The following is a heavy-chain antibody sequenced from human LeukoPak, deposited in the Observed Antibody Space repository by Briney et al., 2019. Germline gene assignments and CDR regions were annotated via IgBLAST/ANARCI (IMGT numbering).Heavy chain of an antibody. J-gene: IGHJ4*02. Sequence: GGSLRISYAASGFTFSSYWMSWVRQAPGKGLEWVANIKQDGTEKYYVDSVRGRFTVSRDNAKNSLYLQMNSLRAEDTAVYYCATPSGYSSGWYPFDHWGQGTLVTVSS. V-gene: IGHV3-7*01. CDR2: IKQDGTEK. CDR3: ATPSGYSSGWYPFDH. CDR1: GFTFSSYW. D-gene: IGHD6-19*01.